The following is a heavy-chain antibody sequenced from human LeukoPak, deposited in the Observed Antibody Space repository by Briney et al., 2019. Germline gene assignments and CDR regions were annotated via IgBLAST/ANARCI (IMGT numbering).Heavy chain of an antibody. V-gene: IGHV3-21*01. Sequence: KPGGSLRLSCAASGFTFSSYSTNSVREALGKGLECVSSISSSSSYIYYADSVKGRFTISRDNAKNSVYLQMNSLRAEDTAVYYCARVRSTPHGYMDVWGKGPTVTVSS. D-gene: IGHD3-3*01. J-gene: IGHJ6*03. CDR3: ARVRSTPHGYMDV. CDR1: GFTFSSYS. CDR2: ISSSSSYI.